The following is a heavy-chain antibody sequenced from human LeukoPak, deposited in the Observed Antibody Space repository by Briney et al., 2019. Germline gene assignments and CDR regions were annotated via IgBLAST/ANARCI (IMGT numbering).Heavy chain of an antibody. CDR2: MNPNSGNT. D-gene: IGHD3-3*01. CDR1: GYTFTSYD. Sequence: ASVKVSRKASGYTFTSYDINWGRQATGQGLEWMGWMNPNSGNTGYAQKFQGRVTMTRNTSISTAYMELSSLRSEDTAVYYCARARRILEWLFQPPDYWGQGTLVTVSS. V-gene: IGHV1-8*01. J-gene: IGHJ4*02. CDR3: ARARRILEWLFQPPDY.